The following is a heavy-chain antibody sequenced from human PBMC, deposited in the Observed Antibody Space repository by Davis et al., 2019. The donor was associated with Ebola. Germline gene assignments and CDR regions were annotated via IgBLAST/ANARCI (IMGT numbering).Heavy chain of an antibody. D-gene: IGHD4-17*01. CDR3: ARVNRHGDPDY. J-gene: IGHJ4*02. V-gene: IGHV3-33*08. CDR1: GFTFSSYW. CDR2: IWYDGSNK. Sequence: GESLKISCAASGFTFSSYWMSWVRQAPGKGLEWVAVIWYDGSNKYYADSVKGRFTISRDNSKNTLYLQMNSLRAEDTAVYYCARVNRHGDPDYWGQGTLVTVSS.